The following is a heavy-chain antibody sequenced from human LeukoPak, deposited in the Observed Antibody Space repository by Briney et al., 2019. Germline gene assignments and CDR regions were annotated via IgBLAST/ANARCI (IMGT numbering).Heavy chain of an antibody. CDR1: GFTFSNYA. V-gene: IGHV3-64*01. Sequence: QTGGSLRLSCAASGFTFSNYAMHWVRQALGKGPEYVSAISSDGGRIYYANSVKGRFTISRDNSKNTLYLQMGSLRPEDMAVYFCARDGYYDRSSYYDYWGQGTLVTVSS. CDR3: ARDGYYDRSSYYDY. J-gene: IGHJ4*02. CDR2: ISSDGGRI. D-gene: IGHD3-22*01.